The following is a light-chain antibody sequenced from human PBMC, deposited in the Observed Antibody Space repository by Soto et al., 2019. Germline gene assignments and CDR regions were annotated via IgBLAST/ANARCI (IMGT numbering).Light chain of an antibody. CDR1: QSISSW. Sequence: DIQMTHSPSTLSASVGDRVTITCRASQSISSWLAWYQQKPGKAPKLLIYKASSLESGVPSRFSGSGSGTEFTLTISRLQPDDFATYYCQQYNSYQWTFGQGTKVDIK. CDR3: QQYNSYQWT. V-gene: IGKV1-5*03. CDR2: KAS. J-gene: IGKJ1*01.